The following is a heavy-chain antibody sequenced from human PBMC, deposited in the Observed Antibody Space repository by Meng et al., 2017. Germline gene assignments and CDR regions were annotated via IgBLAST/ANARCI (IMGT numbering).Heavy chain of an antibody. CDR2: INPNSGGT. D-gene: IGHD2-2*01. V-gene: IGHV1-2*06. J-gene: IGHJ4*02. CDR1: GYTFTGYY. Sequence: ASLKVSCKASGYTFTGYYMHWVRQAPGQGLEWMGRINPNSGGTNYAQKFQGRVTMTRDTSISTAYMELSRLRSDDTAVYYCAREGDIVVVPAAKASDYWGQGTLVTVSS. CDR3: AREGDIVVVPAAKASDY.